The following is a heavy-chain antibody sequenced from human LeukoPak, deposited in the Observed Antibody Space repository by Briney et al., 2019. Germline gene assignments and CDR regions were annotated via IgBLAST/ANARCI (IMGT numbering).Heavy chain of an antibody. CDR1: GFTFSNYG. CDR2: FSGSGGNT. CDR3: AKEERYFAWLLPSYFDY. Sequence: GGSLRLSRAASGFTFSNYGMSWVRQAPGKGLEWVSAFSGSGGNTYYAASVKGRFTISRDNSRNTLFLQMNSPRAEDTAVYYCAKEERYFAWLLPSYFDYWGPGILVTVSS. J-gene: IGHJ4*02. D-gene: IGHD3-9*01. V-gene: IGHV3-23*01.